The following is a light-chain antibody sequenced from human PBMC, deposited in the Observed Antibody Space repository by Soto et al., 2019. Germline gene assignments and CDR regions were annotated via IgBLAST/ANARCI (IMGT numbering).Light chain of an antibody. CDR1: QYINTR. CDR2: SVS. Sequence: EIVLTQSPATLSSFPGDRVTLSCRSSQYINTRLAWYQHRPGQTPRLLIYSVSSRATGIPDRFSGSGPGTDFTLTISRLEPEDFAVYYCQQYGSSRTFGQGTKVDIK. J-gene: IGKJ1*01. V-gene: IGKV3-20*01. CDR3: QQYGSSRT.